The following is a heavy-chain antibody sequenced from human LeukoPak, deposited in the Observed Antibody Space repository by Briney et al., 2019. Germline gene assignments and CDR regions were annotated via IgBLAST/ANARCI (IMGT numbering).Heavy chain of an antibody. D-gene: IGHD3-22*01. CDR1: GCTFSNYW. CDR2: IKQDGSDK. Sequence: GGSLRLSCAASGCTFSNYWMTWIRQAPGKGLEWVANIKQDGSDKYYVDSVKGRFTISRDNARNSLYLQMNRLRAEDTAVYYCAKHLVVVSTEGTFDYWGPGTLVTVSS. J-gene: IGHJ4*02. V-gene: IGHV3-7*03. CDR3: AKHLVVVSTEGTFDY.